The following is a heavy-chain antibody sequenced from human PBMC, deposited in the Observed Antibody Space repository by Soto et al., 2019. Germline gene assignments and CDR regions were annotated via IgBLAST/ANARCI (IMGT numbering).Heavy chain of an antibody. V-gene: IGHV1-69*13. J-gene: IGHJ1*01. CDR1: GGTFSSSG. CDR3: AREASGYDF. CDR2: IIPVFGRP. D-gene: IGHD5-12*01. Sequence: SVKVSCKASGGTFSSSGISWVRQAPGQGLEWMGGIIPVFGRPNYAQRFRGRLTITADESTNTSYMELIDLTSEDTAVYYCAREASGYDFWGQGTQVTVS.